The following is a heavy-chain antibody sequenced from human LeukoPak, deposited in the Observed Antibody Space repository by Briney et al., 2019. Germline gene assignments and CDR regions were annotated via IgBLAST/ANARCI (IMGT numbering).Heavy chain of an antibody. Sequence: GGSLRLSCAASGLTFSSYDMNWVRQAPGKGMEWVSYISGSGTTIYYANSVKGRFSISRDNAKNSLYLQMNSLRAEDAAVYYCARARSGSYYLFDYWGQGTLVTVSS. V-gene: IGHV3-48*03. CDR1: GLTFSSYD. D-gene: IGHD1-26*01. CDR3: ARARSGSYYLFDY. J-gene: IGHJ4*02. CDR2: ISGSGTTI.